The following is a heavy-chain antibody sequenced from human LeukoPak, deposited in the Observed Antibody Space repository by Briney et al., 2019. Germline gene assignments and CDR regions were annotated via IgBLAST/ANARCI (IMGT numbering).Heavy chain of an antibody. Sequence: SVKVSCKASGGTFSSYAISWVRQAPGQGLEWMGGIIPIFGTANYAQKFQGRVTITTDESTGTAYMELSSLRSEDTAVYYCARDDGSSGYYHRIWFDPWGQGTLVTVSS. J-gene: IGHJ5*02. CDR1: GGTFSSYA. V-gene: IGHV1-69*05. CDR2: IIPIFGTA. D-gene: IGHD3-22*01. CDR3: ARDDGSSGYYHRIWFDP.